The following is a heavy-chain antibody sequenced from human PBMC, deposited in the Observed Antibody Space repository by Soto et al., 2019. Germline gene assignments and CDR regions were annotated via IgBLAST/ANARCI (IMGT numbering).Heavy chain of an antibody. D-gene: IGHD6-19*01. V-gene: IGHV4-59*08. CDR2: IYYSGST. CDR3: ARHRGLGSGWFDY. Sequence: SETLSLTCTVSGGSISSYYWSWIRQPPGKGLEWIGYIYYSGSTNYNPSLKSRVTISVDTSKNQFSLKLSSVTAADTAVYYCARHRGLGSGWFDYWGQGTLVTVSS. J-gene: IGHJ4*02. CDR1: GGSISSYY.